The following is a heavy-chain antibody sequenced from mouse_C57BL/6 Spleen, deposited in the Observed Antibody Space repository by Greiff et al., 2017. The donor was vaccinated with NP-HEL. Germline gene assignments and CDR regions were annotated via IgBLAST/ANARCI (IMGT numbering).Heavy chain of an antibody. J-gene: IGHJ1*03. CDR1: GYTFTSYW. V-gene: IGHV1-53*01. CDR3: ARSAPYYYGSSYFDV. D-gene: IGHD1-1*01. Sequence: QVQLQQPGTELVKPGASVKLSCKASGYTFTSYWMHWVKQRPGQGLEWIGNINPSNGGTNYNEKFKSKATLTVDKSSSTAYMQLSSLTSEDSAVYYCARSAPYYYGSSYFDVWGTGTTVTVSS. CDR2: INPSNGGT.